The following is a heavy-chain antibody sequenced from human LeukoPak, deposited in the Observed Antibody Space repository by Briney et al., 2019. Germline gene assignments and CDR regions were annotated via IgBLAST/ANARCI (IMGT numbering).Heavy chain of an antibody. Sequence: GGSLRLSCAASGFIFSSYAMSWVRQAPGKGPEWVSAITSSGGSTYYADSVKGRFTISRDNSKNTLFLQMNSLGAEDTAIYYCATYVKWAAGDVWGQGTTVSVSS. V-gene: IGHV3-23*01. J-gene: IGHJ6*02. CDR2: ITSSGGST. D-gene: IGHD1-26*01. CDR3: ATYVKWAAGDV. CDR1: GFIFSSYA.